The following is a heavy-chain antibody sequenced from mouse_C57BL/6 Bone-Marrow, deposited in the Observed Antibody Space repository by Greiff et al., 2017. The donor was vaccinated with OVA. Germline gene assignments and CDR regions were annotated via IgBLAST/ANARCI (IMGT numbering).Heavy chain of an antibody. CDR2: IDPETGCT. J-gene: IGHJ4*01. CDR3: TMDVNLYAMDY. Sequence: VKLMESGAELVRPGASVTLSCKASGYTFTDYEMHWVKQTSVHGLEWIGAIDPETGCTAYNQKFKGKAILTADKSSSTAYMELRSLTSEDSSVYYCTMDVNLYAMDYWGQGTSVTVAS. CDR1: GYTFTDYE. V-gene: IGHV1-15*01.